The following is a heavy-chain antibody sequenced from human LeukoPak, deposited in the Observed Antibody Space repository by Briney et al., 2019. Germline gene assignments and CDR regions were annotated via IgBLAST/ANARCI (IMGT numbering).Heavy chain of an antibody. CDR1: GFTFSDYY. Sequence: KSGGSLRLSCAASGFTFSDYYMSWIRQAPGKGLEWVSYISSSGSTIYYADSVKGRFTIYRDNAKNSLYLQMNSLRAEDTGVCYCAKYGSGNAIDYWGQGTLVTVSS. CDR2: ISSSGSTI. V-gene: IGHV3-11*01. J-gene: IGHJ4*02. D-gene: IGHD3-10*01. CDR3: AKYGSGNAIDY.